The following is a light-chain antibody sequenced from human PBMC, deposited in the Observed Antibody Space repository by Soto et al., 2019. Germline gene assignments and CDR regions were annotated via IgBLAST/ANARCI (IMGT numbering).Light chain of an antibody. Sequence: QSVLTQPASVSGSPGQSITVSCTGTESDIGTYDYVSWYQQHPGKAPKLMIYEGSKRPSGVSNRFSGSKSGNTASLTISGLQAEDEADYYCCSYAGSRGLVFGGGTKVTVL. CDR3: CSYAGSRGLV. V-gene: IGLV2-23*01. CDR1: ESDIGTYDY. CDR2: EGS. J-gene: IGLJ2*01.